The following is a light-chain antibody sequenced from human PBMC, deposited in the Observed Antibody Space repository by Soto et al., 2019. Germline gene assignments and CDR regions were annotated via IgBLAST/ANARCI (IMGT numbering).Light chain of an antibody. Sequence: EFVLTQSPGTLSLSPGERATLYCMASHTVRNNYLAWYQQKPGQAPRLLIYDASSRATGFPDRFSGGGSGTDFTLTISRLEPEDFAVYYCQQYGSSLITFGQGTRLEIK. CDR1: HTVRNNY. J-gene: IGKJ5*01. CDR3: QQYGSSLIT. CDR2: DAS. V-gene: IGKV3-20*01.